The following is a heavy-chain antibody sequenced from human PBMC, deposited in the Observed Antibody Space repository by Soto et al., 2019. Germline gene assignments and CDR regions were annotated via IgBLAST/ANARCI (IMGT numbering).Heavy chain of an antibody. Sequence: GGSLRLSCAASGFTFSSYAMSWVRQAPGKGLEWVSAISGSGGSTYYADSVKGRFTISRDNSKNTLYLQMNSLRAEDTAVYYCAKGGDYYDFWSGYYSIRYDAFDIWGQGTMVTVSS. V-gene: IGHV3-23*01. J-gene: IGHJ3*02. CDR3: AKGGDYYDFWSGYYSIRYDAFDI. D-gene: IGHD3-3*01. CDR1: GFTFSSYA. CDR2: ISGSGGST.